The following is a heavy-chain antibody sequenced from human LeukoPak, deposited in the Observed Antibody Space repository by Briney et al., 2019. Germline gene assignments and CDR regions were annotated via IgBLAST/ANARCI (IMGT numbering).Heavy chain of an antibody. CDR2: IYYSGST. CDR3: ARQGLWFGESFDY. J-gene: IGHJ4*02. Sequence: PSGTLSLTCTVSGGSISSYYWSWIRQPPVKGLEWIGYIYYSGSTNYNPSLKSRVTISVDTSKNQFSLKLSSVTAADTAVYYCARQGLWFGESFDYWGQGTLVTVSS. CDR1: GGSISSYY. V-gene: IGHV4-59*08. D-gene: IGHD3-10*01.